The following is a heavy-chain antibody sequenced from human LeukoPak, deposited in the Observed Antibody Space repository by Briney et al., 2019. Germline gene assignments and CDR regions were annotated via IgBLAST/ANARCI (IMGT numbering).Heavy chain of an antibody. D-gene: IGHD2-2*03. Sequence: SSETLSLTCTVSGGSISSYYWSWIRQPPGKGLEWIGYIYYSGSTNYNPSLKSRVTISVDTSKNQFSLKLSSVTAADTAVYYCARGMDIVVVPAAGARFDPWGQGTLVTVSS. V-gene: IGHV4-59*08. CDR1: GGSISSYY. CDR3: ARGMDIVVVPAAGARFDP. CDR2: IYYSGST. J-gene: IGHJ5*02.